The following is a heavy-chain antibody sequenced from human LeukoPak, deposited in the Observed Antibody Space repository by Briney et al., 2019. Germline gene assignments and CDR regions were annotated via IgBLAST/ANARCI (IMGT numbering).Heavy chain of an antibody. J-gene: IGHJ4*02. V-gene: IGHV3-30*18. Sequence: GGSLRLSCAASGFAFSTYGIHWVGQARGKGLEWVAVLSFDGSSEYYADSVKGRFTVSRDNSKNTLYLQMNSLRDEDTAVYYCAKGSGSSGWNDLLGVVDYWGQGTLVTVSS. CDR2: LSFDGSSE. CDR3: AKGSGSSGWNDLLGVVDY. CDR1: GFAFSTYG. D-gene: IGHD3-10*01.